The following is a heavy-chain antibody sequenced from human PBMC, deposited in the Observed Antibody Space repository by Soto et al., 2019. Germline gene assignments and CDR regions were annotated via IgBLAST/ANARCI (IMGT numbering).Heavy chain of an antibody. J-gene: IGHJ4*02. CDR1: GFTFSSYD. D-gene: IGHD6-13*01. CDR3: ARGSAGIAAAGTRAYFDY. CDR2: IGTAGDT. V-gene: IGHV3-13*01. Sequence: PGGSLRLSCAASGFTFSSYDMHWVRQATGKGLEWVSAIGTAGDTYYPGSVKGRFTISRENAKNSLYLQMNSLRAEDTAVYYCARGSAGIAAAGTRAYFDYWGQGTLVTLSS.